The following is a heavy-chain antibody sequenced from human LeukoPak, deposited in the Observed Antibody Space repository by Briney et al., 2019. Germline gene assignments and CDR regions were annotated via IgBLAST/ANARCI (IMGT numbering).Heavy chain of an antibody. Sequence: SETLSLTCAVYGGSFSGYYWSWIRQPPGKGLEWIGEINHSGSTNYNPSLKSRVTISVDTSKNQFSLKLSSVTAADTAVYYCARIPTNAVPAAHNGFDIWGQGTMLTVSS. CDR3: ARIPTNAVPAAHNGFDI. J-gene: IGHJ3*02. CDR1: GGSFSGYY. V-gene: IGHV4-34*01. D-gene: IGHD2-2*01. CDR2: INHSGST.